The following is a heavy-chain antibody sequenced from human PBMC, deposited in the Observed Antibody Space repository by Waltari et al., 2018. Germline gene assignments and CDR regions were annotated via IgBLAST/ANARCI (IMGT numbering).Heavy chain of an antibody. CDR2: ISWNSVSI. CDR1: GFTFDDYA. Sequence: EVQLVESGGGLVQPGRSLRLSCAASGFTFDDYALHWVRQAPGKGWEVVSGISWNSVSIGYADAGKGRFTISRDNAKNSLYLQMNSLRAEDTALYYCAKDLDTAMVYYFDYWGQGTLVTVSS. V-gene: IGHV3-9*01. J-gene: IGHJ4*02. D-gene: IGHD5-18*01. CDR3: AKDLDTAMVYYFDY.